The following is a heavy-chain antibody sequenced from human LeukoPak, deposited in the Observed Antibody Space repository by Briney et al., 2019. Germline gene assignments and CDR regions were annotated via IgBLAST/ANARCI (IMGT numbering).Heavy chain of an antibody. J-gene: IGHJ4*02. Sequence: GESLKISCEGSGYGFSTYWIGWVRQMPGKGLEWMGIIYPGDSDTRYSPSFQGQVSISADKSIDTAYLQWNTLRASDTAIYYCARHLGASTLAADYWGQGTVVTASS. CDR3: ARHLGASTLAADY. V-gene: IGHV5-51*01. D-gene: IGHD3-16*01. CDR2: IYPGDSDT. CDR1: GYGFSTYW.